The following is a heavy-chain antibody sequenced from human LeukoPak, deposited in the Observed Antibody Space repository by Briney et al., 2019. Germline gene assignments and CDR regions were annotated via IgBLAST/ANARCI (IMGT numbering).Heavy chain of an antibody. CDR3: ARDLRDSSVGYYFDY. CDR1: GYSFNFHW. D-gene: IGHD6-19*01. V-gene: IGHV5-51*01. J-gene: IGHJ4*02. Sequence: GGSLRISCKTSGYSFNFHWIGWVRQTPGKGLEWMGIIFPGDSDIRYSPPFQGQVTISVDKSFSTAYLQWSSLKASDTAMYYCARDLRDSSVGYYFDYWGQGTLVTVSS. CDR2: IFPGDSDI.